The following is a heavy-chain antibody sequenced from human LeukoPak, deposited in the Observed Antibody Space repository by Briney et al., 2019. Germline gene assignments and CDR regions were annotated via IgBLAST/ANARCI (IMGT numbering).Heavy chain of an antibody. Sequence: GGSLRLSCAASGFTFSSYWMRWVRQAPGKGLVWVSRINSDGSSTSYADSVKGRFTISRDNAKNTLYLQMNSLRAEDTAVYYCARAHTYCSGGSCTHYYYGMDVWGQGTTVTVSS. D-gene: IGHD2-15*01. CDR3: ARAHTYCSGGSCTHYYYGMDV. V-gene: IGHV3-74*01. CDR2: INSDGSST. CDR1: GFTFSSYW. J-gene: IGHJ6*02.